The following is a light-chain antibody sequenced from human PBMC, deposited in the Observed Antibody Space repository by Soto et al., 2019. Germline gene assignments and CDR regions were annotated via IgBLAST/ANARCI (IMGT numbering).Light chain of an antibody. J-gene: IGKJ5*01. CDR1: LSVSTN. Sequence: EIVLPQSPGPLSVSPGERSTLSCRASLSVSTNLAWYQQKPGQAPRLLIYGASTRATGISARFSGSGSGTEFSLTISSLQSEDFAVYYCQQYNSRPRTFGQGTRLENK. CDR2: GAS. V-gene: IGKV3-15*01. CDR3: QQYNSRPRT.